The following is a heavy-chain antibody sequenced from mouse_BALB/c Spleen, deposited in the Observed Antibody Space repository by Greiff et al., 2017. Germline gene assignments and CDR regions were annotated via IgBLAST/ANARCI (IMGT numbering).Heavy chain of an antibody. CDR1: GFTFSDYY. CDR3: ARDDYYYGSRGFAY. J-gene: IGHJ3*01. Sequence: EVNLVESGGGLVKPGGSLKLSCAASGFTFSDYYMYWVRQTPEKRLEWVATISDGGSYTYYPDSVKGRFTISRDNAKNNLYLQMSSLKSEDTAMYYCARDDYYYGSRGFAYWGQGTLVTVSA. CDR2: ISDGGSYT. V-gene: IGHV5-4*02. D-gene: IGHD1-1*01.